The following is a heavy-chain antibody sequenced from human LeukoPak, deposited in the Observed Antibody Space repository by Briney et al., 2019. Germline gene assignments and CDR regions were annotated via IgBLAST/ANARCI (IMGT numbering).Heavy chain of an antibody. J-gene: IGHJ4*02. CDR1: GFTFSRDW. Sequence: GGSPRLSCAASGFTFSRDWMHWVRQAPGKGLVWVSRINSDGSSTIYADSVKGRFTISRDNAKNTLYLQMNSLRAEDTAVYYCARPLQYSYGYYFDYWGQGTLVTVSS. V-gene: IGHV3-74*01. D-gene: IGHD5-18*01. CDR3: ARPLQYSYGYYFDY. CDR2: INSDGSST.